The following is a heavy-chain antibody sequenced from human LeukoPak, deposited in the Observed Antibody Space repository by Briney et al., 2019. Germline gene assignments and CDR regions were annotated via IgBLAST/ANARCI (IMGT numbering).Heavy chain of an antibody. J-gene: IGHJ4*02. CDR3: TREGRFKAQHLFDY. D-gene: IGHD2-2*01. Sequence: GGSLRLSCAASEFIVSINYMTWVRQAPGKGLEWVAGIPYDGSQNSYADSVKGRFSISRDNSKSALYLQLSSLRPEDTAVYYCTREGRFKAQHLFDYWGQGTMVTVSS. CDR2: IPYDGSQN. CDR1: EFIVSINY. V-gene: IGHV3-30*19.